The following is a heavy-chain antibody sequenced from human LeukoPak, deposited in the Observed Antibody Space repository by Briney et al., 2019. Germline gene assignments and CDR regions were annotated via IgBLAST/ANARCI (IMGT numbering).Heavy chain of an antibody. CDR3: ATRDSERAAWGFHP. V-gene: IGHV3-23*01. CDR2: ISDSGANT. J-gene: IGHJ5*02. D-gene: IGHD1-26*01. Sequence: GGSLRLSCTASGITFSSYAMSWVRQAPGKGLEWASSISDSGANTYYADSVKGRFTISRDNSKNTVYLQMNSLRAEDTAVYYCATRDSERAAWGFHPWGQGTLVTVSS. CDR1: GITFSSYA.